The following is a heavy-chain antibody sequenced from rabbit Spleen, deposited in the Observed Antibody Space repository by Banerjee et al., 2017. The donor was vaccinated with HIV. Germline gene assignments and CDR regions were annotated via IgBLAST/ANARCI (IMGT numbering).Heavy chain of an antibody. Sequence: QEQLEESGGGLFQPGGSLALTCTASGFSFSSSYWICWVRQAPGKGLEWIACLDSSSSDTTYYANWAKGRFTISKTSATTVTLQMPSLTAADTATYFCAREVSGDIAFNWGGPGTLVT. CDR1: GFSFSSSYW. CDR3: AREVSGDIAFNW. CDR2: LDSSSSDTT. J-gene: IGHJ4*01. D-gene: IGHD1-1*01. V-gene: IGHV1S45*01.